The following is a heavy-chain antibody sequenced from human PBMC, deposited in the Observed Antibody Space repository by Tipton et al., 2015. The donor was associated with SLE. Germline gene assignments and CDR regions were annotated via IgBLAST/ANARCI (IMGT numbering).Heavy chain of an antibody. CDR1: GGSISGSNYY. J-gene: IGHJ6*03. D-gene: IGHD2-2*01. CDR2: ITNNGNT. Sequence: TLSLTCTVSGGSISGSNYYWDWIRPPPGKGPEWIGRITNNGNTYYIPSLQSRVTMSVDTSKNHFSLKLSSVTAADTAVYYCAREGRYPYYYYYMDVWGKGTTVTVSS. V-gene: IGHV4-39*02. CDR3: AREGRYPYYYYYMDV.